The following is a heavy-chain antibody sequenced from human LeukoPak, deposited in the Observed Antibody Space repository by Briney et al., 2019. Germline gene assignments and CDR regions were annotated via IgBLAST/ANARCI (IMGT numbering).Heavy chain of an antibody. D-gene: IGHD5-24*01. V-gene: IGHV3-7*04. J-gene: IGHJ4*02. CDR1: GFTFTSFW. CDR3: ARDLHMGYRDGYNWLGIFDY. CDR2: IKEDGSEK. Sequence: GGSLRLSCAASGFTFTSFWMSWVRQAPGKGLEWVANIKEDGSEKHYVDSVKGRFTISRDNAKNSLYLQVNSLRAEDTAVYYCARDLHMGYRDGYNWLGIFDYWGQGTLVTGSS.